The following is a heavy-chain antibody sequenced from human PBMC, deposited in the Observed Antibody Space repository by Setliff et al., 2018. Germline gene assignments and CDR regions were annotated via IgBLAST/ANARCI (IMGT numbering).Heavy chain of an antibody. J-gene: IGHJ6*04. CDR3: ASEYGYSSSMDV. D-gene: IGHD6-19*01. Sequence: ASVKVSCKASGYSFSDYGISWVRQAPGQGLEWMGWINSYNGNTNYARKFQGRVTMTTDTSTSTAHMELRSLTPDDTAVYYCASEYGYSSSMDVWGNGTTVTVSS. CDR1: GYSFSDYG. CDR2: INSYNGNT. V-gene: IGHV1-18*01.